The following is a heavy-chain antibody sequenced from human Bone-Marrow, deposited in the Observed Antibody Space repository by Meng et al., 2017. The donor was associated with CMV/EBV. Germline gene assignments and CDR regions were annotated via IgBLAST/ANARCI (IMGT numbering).Heavy chain of an antibody. CDR1: GFTFSSYW. Sequence: GESLKISCAASGFTFSSYWMSWVRQAPGKGLEWVGRIKSKTDGGTTDYAAPVKGRFTISRDDSKNTLYLQMNSLKTEDTAVYYCTTMEVTIFGVSDYWGQGTRVTVSS. D-gene: IGHD3-3*01. V-gene: IGHV3-15*01. CDR2: IKSKTDGGTT. CDR3: TTMEVTIFGVSDY. J-gene: IGHJ4*02.